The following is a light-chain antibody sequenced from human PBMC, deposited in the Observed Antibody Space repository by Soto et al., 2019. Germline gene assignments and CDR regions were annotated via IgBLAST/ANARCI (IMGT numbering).Light chain of an antibody. J-gene: IGKJ4*01. CDR2: AAS. Sequence: DIQMTQSPSSLSASVGDRVTITCRASQGISNYLAWYQQKPGKVPKLLIYAASTLQSGVPSRVSGSGSWTDFTLTISSLQPEDVATYYCQKYNSAPLTFGGGTKVDIK. CDR1: QGISNY. V-gene: IGKV1-27*01. CDR3: QKYNSAPLT.